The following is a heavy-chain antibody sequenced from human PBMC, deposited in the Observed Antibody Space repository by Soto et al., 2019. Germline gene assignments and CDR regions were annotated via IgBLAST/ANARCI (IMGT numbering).Heavy chain of an antibody. Sequence: PGESLEISCEGSVYSFAGYWITWVRQKPGKGLEWMGRIDPSDSQTYYSPSFRGHVTISVTKSIATVFLQWSSLRASDTAMYYCARQIYESHTGPNFQYYFDSWGQGNPGTVYS. CDR2: IDPSDSQT. CDR3: ARQIYESHTGPNFQYYFDS. V-gene: IGHV5-10-1*01. D-gene: IGHD5-12*01. CDR1: VYSFAGYW. J-gene: IGHJ4*02.